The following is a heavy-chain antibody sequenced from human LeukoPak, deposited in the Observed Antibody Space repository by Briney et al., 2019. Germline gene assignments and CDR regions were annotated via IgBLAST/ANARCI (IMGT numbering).Heavy chain of an antibody. Sequence: PGGALRLSCAASGFTFGIYAMTWVRQAPGKGLQWVSAITGSGGSTYYADSVKGRFTISRDNSKNTLYLRTNGLRAEDTAVYYCATLPRGPTGYVGYGGEDYWGQGTLVTVSS. J-gene: IGHJ4*02. CDR1: GFTFGIYA. D-gene: IGHD5-12*01. CDR2: ITGSGGST. CDR3: ATLPRGPTGYVGYGGEDY. V-gene: IGHV3-23*01.